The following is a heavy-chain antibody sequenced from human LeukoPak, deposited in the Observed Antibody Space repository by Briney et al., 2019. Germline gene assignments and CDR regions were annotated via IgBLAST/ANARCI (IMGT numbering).Heavy chain of an antibody. J-gene: IGHJ4*02. CDR3: ARYTFSWFFDS. CDR1: GDSVSSTSVA. V-gene: IGHV6-1*01. Sequence: SQTLSLTCAISGDSVSSTSVAWNWIRQSPSRGLEWLGRTYYRSKWYSDYAVSVRGRITVNPDTSTNQFSLQLNPVTPEDTAVYYCARYTFSWFFDSWGLGTLVTVSS. D-gene: IGHD6-13*01. CDR2: TYYRSKWYS.